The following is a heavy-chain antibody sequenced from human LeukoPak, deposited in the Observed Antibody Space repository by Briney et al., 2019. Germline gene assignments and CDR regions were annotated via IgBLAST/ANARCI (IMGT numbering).Heavy chain of an antibody. CDR2: IGGDGGYT. D-gene: IGHD2/OR15-2a*01. V-gene: IGHV3-43*02. CDR1: GFTFDDYA. CDR3: VKDISKAIWNF. Sequence: PGGSLRLSCAASGFTFDDYAMHWVRQAPGKGPEWVSLIGGDGGYTYYADSVKGRFTVSRDNSKNSLYLQMNSLRTEDTAFYYCVKDISKAIWNFWGQGTLVTVSS. J-gene: IGHJ4*02.